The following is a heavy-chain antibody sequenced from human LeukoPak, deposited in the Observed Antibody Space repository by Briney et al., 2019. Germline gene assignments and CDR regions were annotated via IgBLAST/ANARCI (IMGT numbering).Heavy chain of an antibody. D-gene: IGHD4-23*01. J-gene: IGHJ4*02. CDR1: GFTFSTYW. Sequence: GGSLRLSCAASGFTFSTYWMSWVRQAPGKGLEWVSVITGGGGNTYYADSVKGRFTISRDNSKNTLYLQMNSLRAEDTAVYYCARAYYGGNPYFDYWGQGNLVTVSS. CDR2: ITGGGGNT. CDR3: ARAYYGGNPYFDY. V-gene: IGHV3-23*01.